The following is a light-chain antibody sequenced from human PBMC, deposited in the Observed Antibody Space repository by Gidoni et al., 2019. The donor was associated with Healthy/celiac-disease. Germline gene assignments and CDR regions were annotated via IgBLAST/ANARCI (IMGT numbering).Light chain of an antibody. J-gene: IGLJ2*01. CDR1: KLGDKY. V-gene: IGLV3-1*01. CDR2: QDS. Sequence: SYELTQPPSVSVSPGQTASITCSGDKLGDKYACWYQQKPGQSPVLVIYQDSKRPSGTPERFSGSNSGNTATLTISGTQAMDEADYYCQAWDSSTAKGVVFGGGTKLTVL. CDR3: QAWDSSTAKGVV.